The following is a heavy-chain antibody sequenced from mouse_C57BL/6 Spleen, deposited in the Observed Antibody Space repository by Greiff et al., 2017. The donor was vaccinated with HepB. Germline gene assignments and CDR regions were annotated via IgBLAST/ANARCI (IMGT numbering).Heavy chain of an antibody. D-gene: IGHD2-1*01. Sequence: EVQLQQSGAELVRPGASVKLSCTASGFNIKDDYMHWVKQRPEQGLEWIGWIDPENGDTEYASKFQGKATITADTSSNTAYLQLSSLTSEDTAVYYCTRDYGNYKFAYWGQGTLVTVSA. CDR1: GFNIKDDY. CDR3: TRDYGNYKFAY. CDR2: IDPENGDT. V-gene: IGHV14-4*01. J-gene: IGHJ3*01.